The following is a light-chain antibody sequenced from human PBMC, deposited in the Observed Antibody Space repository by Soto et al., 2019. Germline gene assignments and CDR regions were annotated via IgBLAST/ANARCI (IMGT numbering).Light chain of an antibody. CDR1: QSISNS. CDR2: KAS. V-gene: IGKV1-5*03. CDR3: RQYVSYPVT. Sequence: DIQMTQSPSTLSASVGDRVTITCRASQSISNSLAWYQQKPGTAPNLLTYKASSLESGVPSRFSGSGSGTEFTLTISSLQPDDFATYYCRQYVSYPVTFGGGTKVEMK. J-gene: IGKJ4*01.